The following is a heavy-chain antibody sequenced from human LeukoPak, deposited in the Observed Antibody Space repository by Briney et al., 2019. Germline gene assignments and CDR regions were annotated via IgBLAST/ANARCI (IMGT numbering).Heavy chain of an antibody. CDR2: ISYDGSNK. D-gene: IGHD2-21*01. J-gene: IGHJ3*02. V-gene: IGHV3-30*04. CDR1: GFTFSSYA. Sequence: PGGSLRLSCAASGFTFSSYAMHWVRQAPGKGLEWVAVISYDGSNKYYADSVKGRFTISRDNSKNTLYLQMNSLRAEDTAVYYCARPRLLGAFDIWGQGTMVTVSS. CDR3: ARPRLLGAFDI.